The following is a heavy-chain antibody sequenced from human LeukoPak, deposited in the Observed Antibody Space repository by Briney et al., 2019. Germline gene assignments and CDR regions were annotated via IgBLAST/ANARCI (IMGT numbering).Heavy chain of an antibody. Sequence: PGGSLRLSCAASGFTFSSYWMSWVRQAPGKGLEWVANIKQDGSEKYYVDSVKGRFTIPRDNAKNSLYLQMNSLRAEVTAVYYCARGGPLIDPQDAFDYWGQGTLVTVSS. CDR2: IKQDGSEK. CDR1: GFTFSSYW. V-gene: IGHV3-7*01. CDR3: ARGGPLIDPQDAFDY. J-gene: IGHJ4*02. D-gene: IGHD3-16*01.